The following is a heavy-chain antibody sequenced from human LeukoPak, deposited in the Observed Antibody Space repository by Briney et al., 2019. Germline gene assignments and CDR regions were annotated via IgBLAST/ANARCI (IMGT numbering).Heavy chain of an antibody. CDR3: ARRYNWNGGPCHY. D-gene: IGHD1-20*01. Sequence: ASVKVSCKASGYTFTGYYMHWVRQAPGQGLEWMGWINPNSGGTNYAQKFQGRVTMTTDTSTSTAYMELRSLRSDDTAVYYCARRYNWNGGPCHYWGQGTLVTVSS. V-gene: IGHV1-2*02. J-gene: IGHJ4*02. CDR2: INPNSGGT. CDR1: GYTFTGYY.